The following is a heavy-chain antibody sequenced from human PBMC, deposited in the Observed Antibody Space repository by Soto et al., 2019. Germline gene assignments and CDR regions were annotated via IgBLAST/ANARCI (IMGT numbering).Heavy chain of an antibody. J-gene: IGHJ6*02. CDR1: GGSISSYY. V-gene: IGHV4-59*01. D-gene: IGHD3-16*01. CDR3: AGDLGGGEDV. CDR2: IYYSGSA. Sequence: SETLSLTCTVSGGSISSYYWSWIRQPPGKGLEWIGYIYYSGSANYNPSLKSRVTISVDTSKNQFSLKLSSVTAADTAVYYCAGDLGGGEDVWGQGTTVTVSS.